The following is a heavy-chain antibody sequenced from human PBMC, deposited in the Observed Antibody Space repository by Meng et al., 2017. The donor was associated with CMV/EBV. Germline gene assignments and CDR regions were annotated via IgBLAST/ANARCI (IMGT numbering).Heavy chain of an antibody. CDR2: INPSGGST. CDR3: ARVPRYRFGGSYGMDV. J-gene: IGHJ6*02. CDR1: GYTFTSYY. Sequence: ASVKVSCKASGYTFTSYYMHWVRQAPGQGLECMGIINPSGGSTSYAQKFQGRVTMTRDTSTSTVYMELSSLRSEDTAVYYCARVPRYRFGGSYGMDVWGQGTTVTVSS. D-gene: IGHD3-16*01. V-gene: IGHV1-46*01.